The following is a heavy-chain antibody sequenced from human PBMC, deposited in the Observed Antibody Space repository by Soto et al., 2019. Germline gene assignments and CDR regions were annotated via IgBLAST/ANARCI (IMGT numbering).Heavy chain of an antibody. V-gene: IGHV1-2*02. CDR3: ARVGYDILTGYPHWFDP. J-gene: IGHJ5*02. CDR2: INPNSGGT. D-gene: IGHD3-9*01. Sequence: ASGKVSCKASGYTFTGYYMHWVRQAPGQGLEWMGWINPNSGGTNYAQKFQGRVTMTRDTSISTAYMELSRLRSDDTAVYYCARVGYDILTGYPHWFDPWGQGTLVTVSS. CDR1: GYTFTGYY.